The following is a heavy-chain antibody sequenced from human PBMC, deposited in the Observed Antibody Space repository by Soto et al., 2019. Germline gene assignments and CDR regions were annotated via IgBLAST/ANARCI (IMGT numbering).Heavy chain of an antibody. CDR1: GFTFSSYA. J-gene: IGHJ6*03. CDR3: ARRKEYNWNDAHYYYYYMDV. D-gene: IGHD1-20*01. V-gene: IGHV3-64*01. CDR2: ISSNGGST. Sequence: GGSLRLSCAASGFTFSSYAMHWVRQAPGKGLEYVSAISSNGGSTYYANSVKGRFTISRDNSKNTLYLQMGSLRAEDMAVYYFARRKEYNWNDAHYYYYYMDVWGKGTTVTVSS.